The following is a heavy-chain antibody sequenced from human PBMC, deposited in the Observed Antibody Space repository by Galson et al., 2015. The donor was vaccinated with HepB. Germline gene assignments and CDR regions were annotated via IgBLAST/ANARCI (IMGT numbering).Heavy chain of an antibody. CDR3: AKWGTNTGYFDY. J-gene: IGHJ4*02. CDR2: ISDSVDIT. Sequence: SLRLSCAASGFTFSSYAMSWVRQAPGKGLEWVSAISDSVDITYYADSVKGRFIISRDNSKNTLYLQMNSLRTEDTAVYYCAKWGTNTGYFDYWGQGTLVTVSS. V-gene: IGHV3-23*01. D-gene: IGHD3-16*01. CDR1: GFTFSSYA.